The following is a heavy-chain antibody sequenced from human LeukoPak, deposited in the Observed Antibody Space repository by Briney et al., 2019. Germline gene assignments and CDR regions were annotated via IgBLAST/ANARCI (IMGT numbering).Heavy chain of an antibody. V-gene: IGHV1-2*02. Sequence: ASVKVSCKASGYTFTGYYMHWVRQAPGQGLEWMGWINPNSGGTNYAQKLQGRVTMTTDTSTSTAYMELRSLRSDDTAVYYCARGALLRYFDWSPLDAFDIWGQGTMVTVSS. D-gene: IGHD3-9*01. CDR1: GYTFTGYY. J-gene: IGHJ3*02. CDR2: INPNSGGT. CDR3: ARGALLRYFDWSPLDAFDI.